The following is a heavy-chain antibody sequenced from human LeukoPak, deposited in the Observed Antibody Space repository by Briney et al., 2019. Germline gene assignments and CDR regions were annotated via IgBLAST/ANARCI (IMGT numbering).Heavy chain of an antibody. CDR1: GFTFSGSW. V-gene: IGHV3-7*01. Sequence: PGGSLRLSCAGSGFTFSGSWMSWVRQAPGKGLQWVANIKPDGREKNYVDSVKGRFTLSRDNAKNSLYLQIDSLRVEDTAVYYCARDSGNSGYDIHDYWGQGILVTVSS. CDR3: ARDSGNSGYDIHDY. CDR2: IKPDGREK. J-gene: IGHJ4*02. D-gene: IGHD5-12*01.